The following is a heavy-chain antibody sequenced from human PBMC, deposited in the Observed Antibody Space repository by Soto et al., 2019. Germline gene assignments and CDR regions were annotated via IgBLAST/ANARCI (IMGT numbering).Heavy chain of an antibody. CDR2: IWYDGSNK. CDR3: AGEEGLRFLEWLSPLGMDV. D-gene: IGHD3-3*01. CDR1: GFTFSSYG. Sequence: GGSLRLSCAASGFTFSSYGMHWVRQAPGKGLEWVAVIWYDGSNKYYADSVKGRFTISRDNSKNTLYLQMNSLRAEDTAVYYCAGEEGLRFLEWLSPLGMDVWGQGTTVTVSS. V-gene: IGHV3-33*01. J-gene: IGHJ6*02.